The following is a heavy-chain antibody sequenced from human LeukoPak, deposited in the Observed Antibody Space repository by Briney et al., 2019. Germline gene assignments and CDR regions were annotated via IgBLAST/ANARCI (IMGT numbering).Heavy chain of an antibody. J-gene: IGHJ5*02. V-gene: IGHV3-15*01. D-gene: IGHD2-2*01. CDR2: IKSKTDGGTT. CDR1: GFTFSNAW. Sequence: KSGGSLRLSCAASGFTFSNAWMSWVRQAPGRGLEWVGRIKSKTDGGTTDYAAPVKGRFTISRDDSKNTLYLQMNSLKTEDTAVYYCTTVYCSSTSCLFDPWGQGTLVTVSS. CDR3: TTVYCSSTSCLFDP.